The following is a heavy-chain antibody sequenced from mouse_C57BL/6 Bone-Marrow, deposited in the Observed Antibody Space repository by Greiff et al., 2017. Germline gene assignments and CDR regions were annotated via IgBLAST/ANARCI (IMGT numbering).Heavy chain of an antibody. J-gene: IGHJ4*01. CDR2: INPNNGGT. CDR1: GYTFTDYY. D-gene: IGHD1-1*01. Sequence: EVQLQQSGPELVKPGASVKISCKASGYTFTDYYMNWVKQSHGKSLEWIGDINPNNGGTSYNQKFKGKATLTVDKSSSTAYMELRSLTSEDSAVYYCARIDYYGSSYDYSMDYWGQGTSVTVSS. CDR3: ARIDYYGSSYDYSMDY. V-gene: IGHV1-26*01.